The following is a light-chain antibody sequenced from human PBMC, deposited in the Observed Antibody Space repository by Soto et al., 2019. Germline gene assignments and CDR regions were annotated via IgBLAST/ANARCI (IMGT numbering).Light chain of an antibody. Sequence: EIVMTQSPATLSLSPGERATLSCMASQSVSSNLAWYQLKPGRAPRLLIYGTSTRATGLPARFSGSGSGTEFTLTISSLQSEDFAVYYCQQFNSWPQTFGQGTKVDI. V-gene: IGKV3-15*01. CDR3: QQFNSWPQT. CDR1: QSVSSN. CDR2: GTS. J-gene: IGKJ1*01.